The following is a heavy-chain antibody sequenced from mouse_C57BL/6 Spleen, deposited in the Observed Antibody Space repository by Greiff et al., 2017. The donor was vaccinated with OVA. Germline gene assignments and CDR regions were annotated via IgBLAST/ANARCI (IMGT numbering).Heavy chain of an antibody. Sequence: QVQLQQSGAELARPGASVKMSCKASGYTFTSYTMHWVKQRPGPGLEWIGYINPSSGYTKYNQKFKDKATLTADKSSSTAYMQLSSLTSEASAVYYCARFTTQYYFDYWGQGTTLTVSS. CDR1: GYTFTSYT. CDR3: ARFTTQYYFDY. V-gene: IGHV1-4*01. D-gene: IGHD1-1*01. J-gene: IGHJ2*01. CDR2: INPSSGYT.